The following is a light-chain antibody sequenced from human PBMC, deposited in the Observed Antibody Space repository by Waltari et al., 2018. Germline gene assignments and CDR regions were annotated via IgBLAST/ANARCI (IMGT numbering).Light chain of an antibody. Sequence: EIVLTQSPGTLSLSFGEIATLSCRASQIICKYLVWYQQKPCHAPRLLMYAASTSATGIPDRFSGSGSGTDFSLIISRLEPEDFAVYYCQKYDRLPATFGQGTKVEIK. CDR3: QKYDRLPAT. J-gene: IGKJ1*01. CDR1: QIICKY. V-gene: IGKV3-20*01. CDR2: AAS.